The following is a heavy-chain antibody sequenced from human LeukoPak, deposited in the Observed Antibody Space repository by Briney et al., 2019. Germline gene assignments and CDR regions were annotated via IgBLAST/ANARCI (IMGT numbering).Heavy chain of an antibody. CDR1: GFIFGNHA. V-gene: IGHV3-23*01. Sequence: GGSLRLSCEASGFIFGNHAMSWVRQAPGKGLEWVSSISGSGGTKYYVDSVKGRFTISRDNSKNTVYLQMNSLKAEDTALYYCARALWFGETFPAYWGQGTLVTVSS. CDR3: ARALWFGETFPAY. D-gene: IGHD3-10*01. CDR2: ISGSGGTK. J-gene: IGHJ4*02.